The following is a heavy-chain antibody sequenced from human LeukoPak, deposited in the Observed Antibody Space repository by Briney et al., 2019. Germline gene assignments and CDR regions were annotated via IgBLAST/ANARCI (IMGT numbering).Heavy chain of an antibody. V-gene: IGHV4-61*02. CDR1: GGSISSGSYY. CDR2: IYTSGST. Sequence: SETLSLTCTVSGGSISSGSYYWSWIRQPAGKGLEWIGRIYTSGSTNYNPSLKSRVTISVDTSKNQFSLKLSSVTAADTAVYYCASSRIPFYCSGGSCNNWFDPWGQGTLVTVSS. D-gene: IGHD2-15*01. CDR3: ASSRIPFYCSGGSCNNWFDP. J-gene: IGHJ5*02.